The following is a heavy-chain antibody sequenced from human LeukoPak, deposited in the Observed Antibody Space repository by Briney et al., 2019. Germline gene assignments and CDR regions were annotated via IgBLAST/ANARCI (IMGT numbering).Heavy chain of an antibody. V-gene: IGHV4-39*01. D-gene: IGHD2-2*01. CDR1: GGAISSGSHF. CDR3: ARSVVVAPAAITSGWFDS. J-gene: IGHJ5*01. Sequence: SETLSLTCTVSGGAISSGSHFWVWIRQPPGKGLEWIGSIYFTGHTYNNPSLTGRVFMSVDMSKNQFSLKLSSVTAADTAVYSCARSVVVAPAAITSGWFDSWGRGTLVTVSS. CDR2: IYFTGHT.